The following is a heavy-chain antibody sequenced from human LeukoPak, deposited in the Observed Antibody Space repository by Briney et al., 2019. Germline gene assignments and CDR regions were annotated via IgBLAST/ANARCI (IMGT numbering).Heavy chain of an antibody. Sequence: ASVKVSCKASGYTFTSYGISWVRQAPGQGLEWMGWISAYNGNTNYAQKLQGRVTMTTDTSTSTAYMELRSLRSDDTAVYYCASVVVGKNWFDPWGQGTRVTVSS. D-gene: IGHD2-2*01. V-gene: IGHV1-18*01. J-gene: IGHJ5*02. CDR1: GYTFTSYG. CDR3: ASVVVGKNWFDP. CDR2: ISAYNGNT.